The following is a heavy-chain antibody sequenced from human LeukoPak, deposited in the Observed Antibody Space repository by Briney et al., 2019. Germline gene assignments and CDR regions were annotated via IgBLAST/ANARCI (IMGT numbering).Heavy chain of an antibody. CDR1: GFTFSSYS. Sequence: GGSLRLSCAASGFTFSSYSMNWVRQAPGKGLEWVSSISSSSSYIYYADSVKGRFTISRDNAKNSLYLQMNSLRAEDTAVYYCARTPGSPSIFGVVIISYYFDYWGQGTLVTVSS. J-gene: IGHJ4*02. CDR3: ARTPGSPSIFGVVIISYYFDY. D-gene: IGHD3-3*01. CDR2: ISSSSSYI. V-gene: IGHV3-21*01.